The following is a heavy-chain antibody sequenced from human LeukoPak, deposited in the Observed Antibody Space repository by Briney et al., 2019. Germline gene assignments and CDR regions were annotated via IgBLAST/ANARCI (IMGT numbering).Heavy chain of an antibody. V-gene: IGHV4-4*07. D-gene: IGHD3-22*01. CDR3: ARTYYYDSSGYGYFQH. CDR1: GGSNSSYY. Sequence: PSETLSLTCTVSGGSNSSYYWSWIRQPAGKGLEWIGRIYTSGSTNYNPSLKSRVTMSVDTSKNQFSLKLSSVTAADTAVYYCARTYYYDSSGYGYFQHWGQGTLVTVSS. CDR2: IYTSGST. J-gene: IGHJ1*01.